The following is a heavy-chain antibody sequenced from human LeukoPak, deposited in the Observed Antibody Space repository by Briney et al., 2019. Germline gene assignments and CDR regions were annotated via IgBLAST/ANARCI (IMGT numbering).Heavy chain of an antibody. Sequence: SETLSLTCTVSGGSLSTYYWSWIRQPPGKGLEWIGYVFFSGGTKYNPSLKSRLTMSADTSRNQFSMNLSSVNAADTAVYFCAREFRSGVPFGYWGQGKLVIVS. CDR3: AREFRSGVPFGY. J-gene: IGHJ4*02. D-gene: IGHD2-2*03. CDR2: VFFSGGT. CDR1: GGSLSTYY. V-gene: IGHV4-59*01.